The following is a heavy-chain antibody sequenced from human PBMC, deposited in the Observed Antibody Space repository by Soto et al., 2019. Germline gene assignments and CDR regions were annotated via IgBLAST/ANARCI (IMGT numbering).Heavy chain of an antibody. J-gene: IGHJ4*02. CDR3: AHSPVITIFGVVNYYFDY. D-gene: IGHD3-3*01. V-gene: IGHV2-5*02. Sequence: QITLKESGPTLVKPTQTLTLTCTFSGFSLSTSGVGVGWIRQPPGKALEWLALIYWDDDKRYSPSLKSRLTITKDTSKNQVVLTMTNMDPVDTATYYCAHSPVITIFGVVNYYFDYWGQGTLVTVSS. CDR2: IYWDDDK. CDR1: GFSLSTSGVG.